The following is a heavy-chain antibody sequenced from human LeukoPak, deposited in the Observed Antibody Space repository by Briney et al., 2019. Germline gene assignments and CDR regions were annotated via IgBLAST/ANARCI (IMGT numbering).Heavy chain of an antibody. Sequence: PSETLPLTCAVYGGSFSGYYWSWIRQPPGKGLEWIGEINYSGSTNYNPSLKSRVTISVDTSKNQFSLKLSSVTAADTAVYYCASLTVAGSDDAFDIWGQGTMVTVSS. CDR3: ASLTVAGSDDAFDI. J-gene: IGHJ3*02. V-gene: IGHV4-34*01. D-gene: IGHD6-13*01. CDR2: INYSGST. CDR1: GGSFSGYY.